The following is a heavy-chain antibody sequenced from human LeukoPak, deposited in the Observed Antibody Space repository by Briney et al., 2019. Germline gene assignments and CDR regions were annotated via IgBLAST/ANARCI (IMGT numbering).Heavy chain of an antibody. CDR2: IYHSGST. Sequence: SETLSLTCAVSGGSISSGGYSWSWIRQPPGKGLEWIGYIYHSGSTYYNPSLKSRVTISIDRSRNQIALELSSVTAADTAVHYCAREILGGFNPGAYWGQGTLVTVST. V-gene: IGHV4-30-2*01. J-gene: IGHJ4*02. D-gene: IGHD1-14*01. CDR3: AREILGGFNPGAY. CDR1: GGSISSGGYS.